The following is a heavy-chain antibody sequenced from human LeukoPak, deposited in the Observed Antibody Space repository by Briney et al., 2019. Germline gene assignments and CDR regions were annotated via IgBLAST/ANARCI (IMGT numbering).Heavy chain of an antibody. Sequence: GGSLRLSCAASGFAFSSYEMNWVRQAPGKGLEWVSYINSGGNIIYYADSVKGRFTISRDNAKNSLFLQMNSLRAEDTAVYYCAKDVRVGEYYGSGTYLDFWGQGTLVTVSS. CDR3: AKDVRVGEYYGSGTYLDF. D-gene: IGHD3-10*01. V-gene: IGHV3-48*03. CDR2: INSGGNII. J-gene: IGHJ4*02. CDR1: GFAFSSYE.